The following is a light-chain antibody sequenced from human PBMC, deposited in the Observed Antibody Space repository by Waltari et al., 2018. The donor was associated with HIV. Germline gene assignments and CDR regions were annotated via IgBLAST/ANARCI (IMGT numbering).Light chain of an antibody. J-gene: IGKJ5*01. V-gene: IGKV1-39*01. CDR2: GAT. CDR1: QNITHY. Sequence: DIQMAQSLSSLSASIGDRVTITCRASQNITHYLNWYHQRPRTAPRLLIYGATRLQGGVPSRFRGIGSGTFFTLIITSLQPEDFGTYYTQQSFSAPTFGRGTRVDIK. CDR3: QQSFSAPT.